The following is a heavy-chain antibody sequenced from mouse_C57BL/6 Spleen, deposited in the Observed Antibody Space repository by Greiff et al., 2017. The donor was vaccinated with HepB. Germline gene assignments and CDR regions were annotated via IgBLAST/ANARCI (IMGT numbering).Heavy chain of an antibody. CDR3: ARHLTGTLSWFAY. CDR2: ISSGGSYT. J-gene: IGHJ3*01. D-gene: IGHD4-1*01. V-gene: IGHV5-6*01. CDR1: GFTFSSYG. Sequence: EVQGVESGGDLVKPGGSLKLSCAASGFTFSSYGMSWVRQTPDKRLEWVATISSGGSYTYYPDSVKGRFTISRDNAKNTLYLQMSSLKSEDTAMYYCARHLTGTLSWFAYWGQGTLVTVSA.